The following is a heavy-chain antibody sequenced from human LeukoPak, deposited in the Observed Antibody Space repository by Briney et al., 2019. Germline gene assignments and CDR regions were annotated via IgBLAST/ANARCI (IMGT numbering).Heavy chain of an antibody. J-gene: IGHJ4*02. Sequence: QPGGSLRLSCAASGFTFSSYSMNWVRQAPGKGLEWVSYISSSSSTIYYADSVKGRFTISRDNAKNTLYLQMNSLRAEDTALYYCARVPKAVAGPFDYWGQGTPVVVSS. D-gene: IGHD6-19*01. V-gene: IGHV3-48*01. CDR3: ARVPKAVAGPFDY. CDR1: GFTFSSYS. CDR2: ISSSSSTI.